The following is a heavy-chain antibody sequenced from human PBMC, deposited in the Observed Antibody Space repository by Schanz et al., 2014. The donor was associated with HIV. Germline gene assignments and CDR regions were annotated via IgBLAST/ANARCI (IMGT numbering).Heavy chain of an antibody. CDR2: ISYDEINK. CDR3: AKDRNQYDSRYIGKGNYYYYYGMDV. CDR1: GFTFDNYG. D-gene: IGHD3-22*01. Sequence: QVQLVESGGGVVRPGRSLRLSCAASGFTFDNYGIHWVRQTPGKGLEWVTLISYDEINKYYADPVKGRFTISRDNSKNTVYLQAKSLRPEDTAVYYCAKDRNQYDSRYIGKGNYYYYYGMDVWGQGTTVTVSS. J-gene: IGHJ6*02. V-gene: IGHV3-30*18.